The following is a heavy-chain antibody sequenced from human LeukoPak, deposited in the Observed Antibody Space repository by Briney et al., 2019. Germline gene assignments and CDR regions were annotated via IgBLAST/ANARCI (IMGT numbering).Heavy chain of an antibody. D-gene: IGHD6-13*01. J-gene: IGHJ4*02. CDR3: ARYNGVAAAEDY. CDR2: ISSSSTSI. V-gene: IGHV3-48*04. Sequence: GGSLRLSCAASGFTFSSYNMNWVRQAPGKGPEWVSYISSSSTSIYYADSVKGRFTISRDNAKNSLYLQMNSLRVEDTAVYYCARYNGVAAAEDYWGQGTLVTVSS. CDR1: GFTFSSYN.